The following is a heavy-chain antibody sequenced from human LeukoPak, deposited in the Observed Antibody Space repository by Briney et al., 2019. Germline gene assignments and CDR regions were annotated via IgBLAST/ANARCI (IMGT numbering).Heavy chain of an antibody. D-gene: IGHD6-6*01. CDR1: GGSISSSSYY. CDR3: AREGGYSSSSSNWFDP. CDR2: IYYSGST. J-gene: IGHJ5*02. Sequence: SETLSLTCTVSGGSISSSSYYWGWIRQPPGKGLEWIGSIYYSGSTNYNPSLKSRVTISVDTSKNQFSLKLSSVTAADTAVYYCAREGGYSSSSSNWFDPWGQGTLVTVSS. V-gene: IGHV4-39*07.